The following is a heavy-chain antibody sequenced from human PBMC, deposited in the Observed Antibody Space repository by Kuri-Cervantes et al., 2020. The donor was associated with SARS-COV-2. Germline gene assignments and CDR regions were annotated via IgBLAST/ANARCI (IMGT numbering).Heavy chain of an antibody. Sequence: ASVKVSCKAYGYTFNDYYMHWVRQAPGQGLEWMGWINPKTGGTRYAQQFRGSITMTRDTSISTVYLDLRRLRSDDTAVYYCARARIVVFAVVSNEFDNWGPGTLVTVSS. CDR2: INPKTGGT. V-gene: IGHV1-2*04. J-gene: IGHJ4*02. CDR3: ARARIVVFAVVSNEFDN. D-gene: IGHD3-3*01. CDR1: GYTFNDYY.